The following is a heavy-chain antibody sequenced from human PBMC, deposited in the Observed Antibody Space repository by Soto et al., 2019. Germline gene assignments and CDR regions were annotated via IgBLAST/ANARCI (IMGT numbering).Heavy chain of an antibody. J-gene: IGHJ6*02. V-gene: IGHV1-69*13. D-gene: IGHD6-6*01. CDR3: ASQQLGPSYYTGMDV. CDR1: GGTFSSYA. Sequence: SVKVSCKASGGTFSSYAISWVRQAPGQGLEWMGGIIPIFGTANYAQKFQGRVTITADEPTSTAYMELSSVRSEDTAVYYCASQQLGPSYYTGMDVWGQGTTVTVPS. CDR2: IIPIFGTA.